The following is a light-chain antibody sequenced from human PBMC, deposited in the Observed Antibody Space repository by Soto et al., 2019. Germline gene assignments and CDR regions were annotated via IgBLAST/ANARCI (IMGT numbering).Light chain of an antibody. J-gene: IGKJ1*01. V-gene: IGKV1-5*03. CDR3: QHYNSYSRT. Sequence: DIQMTQSPSTMSGSLGDRSTITGMASQTISSWLAWYQQKPGKARKLLIYKASTLKSGVTSRFRGSGSGTEFTITISSLQPDDFATYYCQHYNSYSRTFGQGTKVDIK. CDR2: KAS. CDR1: QTISSW.